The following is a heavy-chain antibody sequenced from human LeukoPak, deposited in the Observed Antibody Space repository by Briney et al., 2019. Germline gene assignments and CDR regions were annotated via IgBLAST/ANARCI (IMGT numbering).Heavy chain of an antibody. J-gene: IGHJ6*03. D-gene: IGHD6-13*01. CDR3: ARGYSNFARSSYYMDV. CDR1: GGTFSSYA. Sequence: SVKVSCKASGGTFSSYAISWVRQAPGQGLEWMGGIIPIFGTANYAQKFQGRVTIITDESTSTAYMELSSLRSEDTAAYYCARGYSNFARSSYYMDVWGKGTTVTVSS. CDR2: IIPIFGTA. V-gene: IGHV1-69*05.